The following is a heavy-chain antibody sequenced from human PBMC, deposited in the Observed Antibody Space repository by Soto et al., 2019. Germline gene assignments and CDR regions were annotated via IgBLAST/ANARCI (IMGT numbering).Heavy chain of an antibody. J-gene: IGHJ4*02. CDR3: ARAGAMAPFDY. CDR2: IIPILGIA. D-gene: IGHD5-18*01. Sequence: QVQLVQSGAEVKKPGSSVKVSCKASGGTFSSYTISWVRQAPGQGLEWMGRIIPILGIANYEQKFQGRVTITADKSTSTAYMELSSLRSEDTAVYYCARAGAMAPFDYWGQGTLVTVSS. CDR1: GGTFSSYT. V-gene: IGHV1-69*02.